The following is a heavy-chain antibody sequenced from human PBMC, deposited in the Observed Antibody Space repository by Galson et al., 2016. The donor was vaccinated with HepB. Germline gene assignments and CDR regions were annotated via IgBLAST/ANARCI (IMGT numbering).Heavy chain of an antibody. CDR1: GGTFSTSA. J-gene: IGHJ6*02. Sequence: SVKVSCKAPGGTFSTSAISWVRQAPGQGLEWMGGIVPLFHTSNYTQTFQGRISITADASTSAVYMELSSLRSEDTAVYYCARGTLFHYYHGSGRSAYGMEMWGRGVAVIVS. CDR3: ARGTLFHYYHGSGRSAYGMEM. D-gene: IGHD3-10*01. CDR2: IVPLFHTS. V-gene: IGHV1-69*13.